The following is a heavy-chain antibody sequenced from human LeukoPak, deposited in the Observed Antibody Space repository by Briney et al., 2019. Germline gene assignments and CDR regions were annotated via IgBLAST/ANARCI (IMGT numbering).Heavy chain of an antibody. CDR3: AREYSGTHNAFDY. Sequence: GGSLRLSCAASGFTFSSYGMHWVRQAPGKGLEWVAFIRYDGSNKYYADSVKGRFTISRDNSKNTLYLQMNSLRSEDTAVYYCAREYSGTHNAFDYWGQGTLVTVSS. V-gene: IGHV3-30*02. CDR1: GFTFSSYG. J-gene: IGHJ4*02. CDR2: IRYDGSNK. D-gene: IGHD1-26*01.